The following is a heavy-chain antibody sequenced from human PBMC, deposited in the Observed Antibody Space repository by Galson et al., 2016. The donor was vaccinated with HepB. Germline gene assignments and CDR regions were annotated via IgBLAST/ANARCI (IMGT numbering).Heavy chain of an antibody. CDR2: IWYDESEK. D-gene: IGHD5-24*01. CDR1: GFRLSDYG. CDR3: AKDLEVRMATKYYFEH. J-gene: IGHJ4*02. Sequence: SLRLSCAVSGFRLSDYGMHWVRQTPDKGLEWLSVIWYDESEKYYADSVKGRFTISRDNSKNTLYLQMHSLRVEDTGMYYCAKDLEVRMATKYYFEHWGQGTLVPVSS. V-gene: IGHV3-33*06.